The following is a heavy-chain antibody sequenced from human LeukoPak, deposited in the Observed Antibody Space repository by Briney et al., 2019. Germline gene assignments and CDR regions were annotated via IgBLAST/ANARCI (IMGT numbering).Heavy chain of an antibody. J-gene: IGHJ4*02. V-gene: IGHV3-21*01. D-gene: IGHD6-19*01. Sequence: GGSLRLSCAASGFTFSSYSMNWVRQAPGKGLEWLSSISSSSSYIYYADSVKGRFTISRDNAKNSLYLQMNSLRAEDTAVYYCARAGSGWYGFFYFDYWGQGTLVTVSS. CDR1: GFTFSSYS. CDR2: ISSSSSYI. CDR3: ARAGSGWYGFFYFDY.